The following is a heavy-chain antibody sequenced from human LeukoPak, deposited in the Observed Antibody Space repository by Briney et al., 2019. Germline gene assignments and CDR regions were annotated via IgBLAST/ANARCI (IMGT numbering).Heavy chain of an antibody. J-gene: IGHJ3*02. CDR2: ISGSGGST. D-gene: IGHD3-16*02. Sequence: PGGSLRLSCAASRFTFSNYAMSWVRQAPGKGLEWVSSISGSGGSTYYADSMKGRFTISRDNSKNTLYLQLNSLRAEDTAVYYCAKEGDDVWGSSRPDAFDIWGQGTMVTVSS. V-gene: IGHV3-23*01. CDR3: AKEGDDVWGSSRPDAFDI. CDR1: RFTFSNYA.